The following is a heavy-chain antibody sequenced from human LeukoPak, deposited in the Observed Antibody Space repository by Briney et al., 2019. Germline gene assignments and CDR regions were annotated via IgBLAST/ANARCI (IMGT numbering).Heavy chain of an antibody. CDR1: GFTFSSYS. D-gene: IGHD6-13*01. Sequence: GGSLRLSCAASGFTFSSYSMNWVRQAPGKGLEWVSSISSSSSYIYYADSVKGRFTISRDNAKNSLYLQMNSLRAEDTAVYYCARVSSYSSSWAAFDIWGQGTMVTVSS. V-gene: IGHV3-21*01. J-gene: IGHJ3*02. CDR2: ISSSSSYI. CDR3: ARVSSYSSSWAAFDI.